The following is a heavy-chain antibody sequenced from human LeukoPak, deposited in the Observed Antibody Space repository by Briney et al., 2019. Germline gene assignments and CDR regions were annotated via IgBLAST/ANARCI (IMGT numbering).Heavy chain of an antibody. CDR3: AREGREFGPHKLAAFDY. Sequence: ASVKVSCKASGYTFTNYCITWVRQAPGQGLEWMGWISPNSGGTSYAQKFQGRVTLTRDTSITTAYMELSRLRYDDAAVYYCAREGREFGPHKLAAFDYWGQGTLVTVSS. D-gene: IGHD3-16*01. J-gene: IGHJ4*02. CDR2: ISPNSGGT. V-gene: IGHV1-2*02. CDR1: GYTFTNYC.